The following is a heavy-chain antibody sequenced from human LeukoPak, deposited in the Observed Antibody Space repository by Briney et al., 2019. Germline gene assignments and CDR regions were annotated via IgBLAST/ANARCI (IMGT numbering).Heavy chain of an antibody. J-gene: IGHJ6*03. Sequence: ASVKVSCKASGDTFTSYDINWVRQATGQGLEWMGWMNPNSGNTGYAQKFQGRVTITRNTSISTAYMELSSLRSEDTAVYYCARGGVAATYPYYYYMDVWGKGTTVTVSS. D-gene: IGHD2-15*01. V-gene: IGHV1-8*03. CDR1: GDTFTSYD. CDR2: MNPNSGNT. CDR3: ARGGVAATYPYYYYMDV.